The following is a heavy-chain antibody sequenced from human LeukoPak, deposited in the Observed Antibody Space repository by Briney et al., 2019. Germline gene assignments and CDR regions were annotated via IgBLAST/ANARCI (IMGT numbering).Heavy chain of an antibody. CDR2: ISGSGGST. CDR1: GFTFSSYA. V-gene: IGHV3-23*01. Sequence: GGSLRLSCAASGFTFSSYAMSWVRQAPGKGLEWVSAISGSGGSTYYADSVKGRFTISRGNSKNTLYLQMNSLRAEDTALYYCAKDQGENWFDPWGQGTLVTVSS. J-gene: IGHJ5*02. CDR3: AKDQGENWFDP. D-gene: IGHD3-16*01.